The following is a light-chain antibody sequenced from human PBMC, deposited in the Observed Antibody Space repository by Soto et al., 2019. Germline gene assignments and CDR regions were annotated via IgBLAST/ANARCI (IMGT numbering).Light chain of an antibody. CDR1: SGHSNYV. V-gene: IGLV4-69*01. CDR2: VNSDGSH. Sequence: QPVLTQSPSASASLGASVKLTCTLSSGHSNYVIAWHQQQPEKGPRFLMKVNSDGSHSKGDGIPDRFSGSSSGAERYLTISSLRSEDEADYYCQTSDTGIQFGGGTKLTVL. CDR3: QTSDTGIQ. J-gene: IGLJ3*02.